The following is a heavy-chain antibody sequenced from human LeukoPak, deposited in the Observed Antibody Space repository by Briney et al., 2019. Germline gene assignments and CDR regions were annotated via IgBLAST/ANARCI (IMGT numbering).Heavy chain of an antibody. D-gene: IGHD3-10*01. V-gene: IGHV5-51*01. J-gene: IGHJ6*04. CDR3: ARHGEYGSGSYFYYGMDV. CDR2: IYPGDSDT. CDR1: GYSFTSYW. Sequence: GESLKISCKGSGYSFTSYWIGWVRQMPGKGLEWMGIIYPGDSDTRYSPSFQGHVTISADKSISTAYLQWSSLKASDTAMYYCARHGEYGSGSYFYYGMDVWGKGTTVTVSS.